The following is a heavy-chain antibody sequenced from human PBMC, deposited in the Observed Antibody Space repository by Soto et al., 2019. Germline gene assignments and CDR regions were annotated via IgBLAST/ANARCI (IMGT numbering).Heavy chain of an antibody. V-gene: IGHV4-34*01. CDR2: INHSGST. CDR3: ARSFSGARVPYYFDY. CDR1: GGSFSGYY. Sequence: PSETLSLTCAVYGGSFSGYYWSWIRQPPGKGLEWIGEINHSGSTNYNPSLKSRVTISVDTSKNQFSLKLSSVTAADTAVYYCARSFSGARVPYYFDYWGQGTLVTVSS. J-gene: IGHJ4*02. D-gene: IGHD3-10*01.